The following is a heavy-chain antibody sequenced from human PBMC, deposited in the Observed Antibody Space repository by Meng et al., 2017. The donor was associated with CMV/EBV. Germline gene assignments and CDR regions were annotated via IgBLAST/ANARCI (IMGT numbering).Heavy chain of an antibody. CDR2: IYYSGST. CDR3: ARVRGTFDY. D-gene: IGHD3-16*01. V-gene: IGHV4-39*07. CDR1: GGSISSSSYY. Sequence: QVPVRESGPRLVKPSETLSLTCTVSGGSISSSSYYWGWIRQPPGKGLEWIGSIYYSGSTYYNPSLKSRVTISVDTSKNQFSLKLSSVTAADTAVYYCARVRGTFDYWGQGTLVTVSS. J-gene: IGHJ4*02.